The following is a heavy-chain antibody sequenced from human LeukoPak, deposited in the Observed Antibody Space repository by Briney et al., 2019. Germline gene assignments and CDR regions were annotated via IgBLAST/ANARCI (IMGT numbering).Heavy chain of an antibody. D-gene: IGHD3-9*01. Sequence: SETLSLTCTVSGGSISSSSYYWGWIRQPPGKGLEWIGSIYYSGSTYYNPSLKSRVTISVDTSKNQFSLTLSSVTAADTAVYYCARGPDVLRYFDWAPSTYYYYYMDVWGKGTTVTISS. J-gene: IGHJ6*03. CDR1: GGSISSSSYY. CDR3: ARGPDVLRYFDWAPSTYYYYYMDV. V-gene: IGHV4-39*07. CDR2: IYYSGST.